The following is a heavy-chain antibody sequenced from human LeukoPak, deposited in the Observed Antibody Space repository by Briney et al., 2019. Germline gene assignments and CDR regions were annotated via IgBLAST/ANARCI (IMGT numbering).Heavy chain of an antibody. J-gene: IGHJ5*02. D-gene: IGHD3-10*01. Sequence: ASLKVSCKASGFTFTAYYMHWVRQAPGQGLEWMGWINPKNGGTTYPQNFQGRVTMTRDTSISTAYMEISSLRSDDTAVYYCARGGSGSYSGWFDPWGQGTLVTVSS. CDR2: INPKNGGT. CDR1: GFTFTAYY. V-gene: IGHV1-2*02. CDR3: ARGGSGSYSGWFDP.